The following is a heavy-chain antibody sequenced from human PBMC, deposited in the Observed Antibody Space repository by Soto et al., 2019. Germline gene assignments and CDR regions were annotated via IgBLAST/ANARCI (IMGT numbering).Heavy chain of an antibody. Sequence: ASVKVSCKASGGTFSSYAISWVRQAPGQGLEWMGGIIPILGIANYAQKFQGRVTITADKSTSTAYMELSSLRSEDTAVYYCARGGTGDFWFDPWGQGTLVTVSS. CDR3: ARGGTGDFWFDP. CDR2: IIPILGIA. V-gene: IGHV1-69*10. D-gene: IGHD7-27*01. CDR1: GGTFSSYA. J-gene: IGHJ5*02.